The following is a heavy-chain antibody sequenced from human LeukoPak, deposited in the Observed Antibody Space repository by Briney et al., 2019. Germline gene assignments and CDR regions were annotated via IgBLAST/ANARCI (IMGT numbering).Heavy chain of an antibody. CDR1: GFTFSSYE. V-gene: IGHV3-48*03. D-gene: IGHD4-17*01. J-gene: IGHJ4*02. CDR2: ISSGSTI. Sequence: PGGSLRLSCAASGFTFSSYEMNWVRQAPGKGLEWVSYISSGSTIYYADSVKGRFTISRDNAKNSLYLQMNSLRAEDTAVYYCARENDYGEGFDYWGQGTLVTVSS. CDR3: ARENDYGEGFDY.